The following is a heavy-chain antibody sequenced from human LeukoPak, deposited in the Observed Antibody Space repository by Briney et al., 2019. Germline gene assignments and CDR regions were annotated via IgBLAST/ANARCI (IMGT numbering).Heavy chain of an antibody. D-gene: IGHD1-26*01. V-gene: IGHV3-7*01. CDR1: GFTFSSYR. CDR2: IKEDGSEK. CDR3: ARDTRTFDY. J-gene: IGHJ4*02. Sequence: GGSLRLSCTASGFTFSSYRMNRVRQAPGKGLEWVANIKEDGSEKYYVDSVKGRFTISRDNAKNSLFLQMNSLRAEDTAVYYCARDTRTFDYWVQGSLVTVSS.